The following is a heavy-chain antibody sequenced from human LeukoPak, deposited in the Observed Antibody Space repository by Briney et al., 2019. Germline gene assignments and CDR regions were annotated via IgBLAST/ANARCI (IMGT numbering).Heavy chain of an antibody. Sequence: GGSLRLSCAASGFTFSSYWMSWVRQAPGKGLEWVANIKQDGSEKCYVDSVKGRFTISRDNAKNSLYLQMNSLRAEDTAVYYCASWAVRGVRLVDYWGQGTLVTVSS. CDR3: ASWAVRGVRLVDY. CDR2: IKQDGSEK. CDR1: GFTFSSYW. D-gene: IGHD3-10*01. V-gene: IGHV3-7*01. J-gene: IGHJ4*02.